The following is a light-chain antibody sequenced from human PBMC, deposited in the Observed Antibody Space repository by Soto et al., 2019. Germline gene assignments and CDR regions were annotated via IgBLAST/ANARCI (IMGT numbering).Light chain of an antibody. V-gene: IGKV1-12*01. J-gene: IGKJ1*01. CDR3: QQYKSYWT. CDR2: SAS. CDR1: QDINKW. Sequence: QMTQSPSSVSASVGARVTITCRASQDINKWLAWYQQKPGTAPNLLIYSASSLYTGVPSRFSGSGSGTEFPLTINSLQPDDFATDDCQQYKSYWTFGQGTKVDIK.